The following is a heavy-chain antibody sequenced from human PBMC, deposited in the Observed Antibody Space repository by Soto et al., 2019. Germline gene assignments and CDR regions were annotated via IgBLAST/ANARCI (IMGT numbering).Heavy chain of an antibody. J-gene: IGHJ4*02. Sequence: QVQLQQWGAGLLKPSETLSLTCAVYGGSFSGYYWSWIRQPPGKGLEWIGEINHSGSTNYNPSLKSRVTISVDTSKNQFSLKLSSVTAADTAVYYGARARVGRVYGDYRLGYWGQGTLVTVSS. V-gene: IGHV4-34*01. D-gene: IGHD4-17*01. CDR2: INHSGST. CDR3: ARARVGRVYGDYRLGY. CDR1: GGSFSGYY.